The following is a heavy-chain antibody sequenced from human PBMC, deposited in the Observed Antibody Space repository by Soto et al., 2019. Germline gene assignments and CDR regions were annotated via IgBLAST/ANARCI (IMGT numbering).Heavy chain of an antibody. V-gene: IGHV3-30*18. Sequence: STKLARAACGVTVWSSGVDGARQAQGKGLEWVAVISYDGSNKYYADSVKGRFTISRDNSKNTLYLQMNSLRAEDTAVYYCAKDQDEPHAGLDPWGQGTLVTVSS. CDR1: GVTVWSSG. J-gene: IGHJ5*02. CDR3: AKDQDEPHAGLDP. D-gene: IGHD2-15*01. CDR2: ISYDGSNK.